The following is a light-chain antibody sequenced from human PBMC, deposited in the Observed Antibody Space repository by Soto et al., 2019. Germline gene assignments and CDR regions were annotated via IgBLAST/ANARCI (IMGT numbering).Light chain of an antibody. J-gene: IGKJ2*03. CDR2: GAS. CDR1: RIVISNY. CDR3: QKYDTSPYS. Sequence: ESVLAQSPGTLSLSPGEGATLSCRSSRIVISNYLAWYQKKPGQAPRLLIYGASNRATGVPDRFSGSGSGTDFTLTIRGLESEAFAVYFCQKYDTSPYSFGHGTKLEIK. V-gene: IGKV3-20*01.